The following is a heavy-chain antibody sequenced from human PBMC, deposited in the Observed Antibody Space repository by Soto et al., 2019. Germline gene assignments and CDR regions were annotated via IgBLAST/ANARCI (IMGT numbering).Heavy chain of an antibody. Sequence: EVQLVESGGGLVQPGGSLRLSCVASGFTFSTYWMSWVRLAPGTGLEWVATIKQDGNEKHYVDSVKGRFAISIKKATNSLYLQMSGLRPDDTAVYYCVRGCGRPICPYHLDVWGVGTAVTVSS. CDR1: GFTFSTYW. D-gene: IGHD2-15*01. CDR2: IKQDGNEK. CDR3: VRGCGRPICPYHLDV. V-gene: IGHV3-7*01. J-gene: IGHJ6*02.